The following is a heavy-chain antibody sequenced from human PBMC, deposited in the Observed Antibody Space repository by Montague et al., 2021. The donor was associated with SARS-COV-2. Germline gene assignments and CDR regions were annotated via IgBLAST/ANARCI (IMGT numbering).Heavy chain of an antibody. V-gene: IGHV4-39*01. D-gene: IGHD5-18*01. CDR1: GGPISGSSDY. J-gene: IGHJ4*02. CDR3: ARRKYSYGWGD. CDR2: VYYSGNT. Sequence: SETLSLTCTVTGGPISGSSDYWGWIRQSPGKGLEWIASVYYSGNTYYSPSLKSRLTISVDTSKNQFSLKLSSVTAADTALYYCARRKYSYGWGDWGQGTLVTVSS.